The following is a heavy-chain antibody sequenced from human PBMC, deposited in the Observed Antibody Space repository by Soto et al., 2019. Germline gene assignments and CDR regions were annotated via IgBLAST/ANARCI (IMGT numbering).Heavy chain of an antibody. Sequence: GGSLRLSCAASGFTFSSYAMHWVRQAPGKGLEWVAVISYDGSNKYYADSVKGRFTISRDNSKNTLYLQMNSLRAEDTAVYYCARDRRISSWYYFDYWGQGTLVTVSP. J-gene: IGHJ4*02. D-gene: IGHD6-13*01. CDR3: ARDRRISSWYYFDY. CDR2: ISYDGSNK. V-gene: IGHV3-30-3*01. CDR1: GFTFSSYA.